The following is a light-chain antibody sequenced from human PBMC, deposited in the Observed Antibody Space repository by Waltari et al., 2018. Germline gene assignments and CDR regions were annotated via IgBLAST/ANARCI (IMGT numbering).Light chain of an antibody. V-gene: IGLV8-61*01. Sequence: QTVVTQEPSLSVSPGGTVTLTCALSSGSLSTTSYASWYQQRPGQTPRTLVYKAYSRSSGVPDRFSGSLLGNKAALIITGAQADDEAVYYCLLYMGSGIWVFGGGTKLTVL. CDR3: LLYMGSGIWV. J-gene: IGLJ3*02. CDR1: SGSLSTTSY. CDR2: KAY.